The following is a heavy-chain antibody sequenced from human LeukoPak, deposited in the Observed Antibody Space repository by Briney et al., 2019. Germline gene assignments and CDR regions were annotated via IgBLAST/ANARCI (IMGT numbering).Heavy chain of an antibody. J-gene: IGHJ4*02. CDR1: GFTFRSYW. Sequence: PGGSLRLSCAASGFTFRSYWMSWVRQAPGKGLECVANIKEDGSEKYYVDSVKGRFTISRDNAKNSLYLQMNSLRAEDTGVYYCTRGGRPTHWGQGTLVTASS. CDR2: IKEDGSEK. CDR3: TRGGRPTH. V-gene: IGHV3-7*01. D-gene: IGHD3-10*01.